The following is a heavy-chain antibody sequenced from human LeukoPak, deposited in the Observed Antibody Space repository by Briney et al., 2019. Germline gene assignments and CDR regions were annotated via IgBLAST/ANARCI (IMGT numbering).Heavy chain of an antibody. J-gene: IGHJ4*02. CDR3: ARGGDSSSSHFDY. CDR2: IYASGNT. V-gene: IGHV4-61*02. D-gene: IGHD6-13*01. Sequence: SQTLSLTCTVSGDSISSSRHYWSWIRQPAGTGLEWIGRIYASGNTNYNPSLKSRVTISLDTSKNQFSLNLRSVTAADTAVYYCARGGDSSSSHFDYWGQGTLVTVSS. CDR1: GDSISSSRHY.